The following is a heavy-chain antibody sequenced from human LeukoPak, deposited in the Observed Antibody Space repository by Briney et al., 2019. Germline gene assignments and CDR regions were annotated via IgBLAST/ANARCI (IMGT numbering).Heavy chain of an antibody. CDR2: ISSSSSYI. CDR3: ARSGTSSDDY. J-gene: IGHJ4*02. V-gene: IGHV3-21*01. Sequence: GGSLRLSCAASGFTFSSYSMNWVRQAPGKGLEWVSSISSSSSYIYYADSVKGRFTISRDNAKNSLYLQMNSLRAEDTAVYCCARSGTSSDDYWGQGTLVTVSS. CDR1: GFTFSSYS. D-gene: IGHD6-6*01.